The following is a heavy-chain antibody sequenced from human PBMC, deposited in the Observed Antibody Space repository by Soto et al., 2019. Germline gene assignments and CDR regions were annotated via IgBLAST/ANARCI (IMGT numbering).Heavy chain of an antibody. CDR1: GYTLTELS. Sequence: ASVKVSCKVSGYTLTELSMHWVRQAPGKGLEWMGGFDPEDGETIYAQKFQGRVTMTEDTSTDTAYMELSSLRSEDTAVYYCARRRDYYYGSGSYLTAYYGMDVWGQGTTVTVSS. V-gene: IGHV1-24*01. J-gene: IGHJ6*02. CDR3: ARRRDYYYGSGSYLTAYYGMDV. D-gene: IGHD3-10*01. CDR2: FDPEDGET.